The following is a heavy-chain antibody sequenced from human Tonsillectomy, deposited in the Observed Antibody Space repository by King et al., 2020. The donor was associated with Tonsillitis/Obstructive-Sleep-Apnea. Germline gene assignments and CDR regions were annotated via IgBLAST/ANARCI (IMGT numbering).Heavy chain of an antibody. Sequence: VQLQQWGAGLLKPSETLSLTCAVYGGSFSGYYWSCIRQPPGTGLEWIGEINHRGSTNSTPSPKSPVTISVDTSKNLFTLKLSSVSAAYTAVYYCARGAPLLRYFDWLSLENYYYYYMDVWGKGTTVTVSS. J-gene: IGHJ6*03. CDR2: INHRGST. V-gene: IGHV4-34*01. CDR3: ARGAPLLRYFDWLSLENYYYYYMDV. D-gene: IGHD3-9*01. CDR1: GGSFSGYY.